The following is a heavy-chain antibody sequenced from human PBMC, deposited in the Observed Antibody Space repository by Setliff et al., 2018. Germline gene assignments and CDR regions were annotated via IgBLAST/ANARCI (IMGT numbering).Heavy chain of an antibody. CDR3: ARGLGSYYYYYMDV. J-gene: IGHJ6*03. D-gene: IGHD7-27*01. CDR1: GYTFTSYD. V-gene: IGHV1-8*03. Sequence: ASVKVSCKASGYTFTSYDINWVRQATGQGLEWMGWMNPNSGNTGYAQKFQGRVTITRNTSISTAYMELSSLRSEDTAVYYRARGLGSYYYYYMDVWDKGTTVTAP. CDR2: MNPNSGNT.